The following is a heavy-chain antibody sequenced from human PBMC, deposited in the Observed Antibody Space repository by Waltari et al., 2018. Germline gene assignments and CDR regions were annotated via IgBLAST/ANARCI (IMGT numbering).Heavy chain of an antibody. J-gene: IGHJ4*02. CDR3: ARVAAARRYYFDY. Sequence: QVQLVQSGAEVKKPGSSVKVSCKASGGPFRSYAISWVRQAPGQGLAWMGGIIPIFGTANYAQKFQGRVTITADESTSTAYMELSSLRSEDTAVYYCARVAAARRYYFDYWGQGILVTVSS. V-gene: IGHV1-69*01. D-gene: IGHD6-25*01. CDR2: IIPIFGTA. CDR1: GGPFRSYA.